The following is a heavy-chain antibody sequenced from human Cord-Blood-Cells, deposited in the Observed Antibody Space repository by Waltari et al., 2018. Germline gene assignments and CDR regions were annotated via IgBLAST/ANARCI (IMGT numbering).Heavy chain of an antibody. D-gene: IGHD3-22*01. CDR3: ARHPPPYYDSSGYDY. Sequence: QLQLQESGPGLVKPSETLSLTCTVSGGSISSSSYYWAWIRQPPGKGLEWIGSIYYSGSTYYNPSLKSRVTISVDTSKNQFSLKLSSVTAADTAVYYCARHPPPYYDSSGYDYWGQGTLVTVSS. J-gene: IGHJ4*02. CDR2: IYYSGST. CDR1: GGSISSSSYY. V-gene: IGHV4-39*01.